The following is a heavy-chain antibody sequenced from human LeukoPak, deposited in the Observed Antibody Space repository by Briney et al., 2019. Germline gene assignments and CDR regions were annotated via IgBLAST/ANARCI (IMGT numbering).Heavy chain of an antibody. CDR3: ARHGYEFLEWPLNWFDP. CDR2: IYYSGST. Sequence: PSETLSLTCTVSGGSISSYYWSWIRQPPGKGLEWIGYIYYSGSTNYNPSLKSRVTISVDTSKNQFSLKLSSVTAADTAVYHCARHGYEFLEWPLNWFDPWGQGTLVTVSS. D-gene: IGHD3-3*01. CDR1: GGSISSYY. V-gene: IGHV4-59*01. J-gene: IGHJ5*02.